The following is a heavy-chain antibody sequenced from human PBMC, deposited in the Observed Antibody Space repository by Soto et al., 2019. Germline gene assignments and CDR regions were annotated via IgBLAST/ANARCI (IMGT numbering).Heavy chain of an antibody. CDR1: GYTFSSYD. V-gene: IGHV1-8*01. J-gene: IGHJ5*02. CDR2: MNPSTGNT. D-gene: IGHD6-19*01. CDR3: ARGRIIVAGGFDP. Sequence: GASVKVSCKASGYTFSSYDMVWVRQATGQGLEWMGWMNPSTGNTDSAEKFQGRLTMTRNTSISTVYMELSSLSFEDTAVYYCARGRIIVAGGFDPWGQGTLVTVS.